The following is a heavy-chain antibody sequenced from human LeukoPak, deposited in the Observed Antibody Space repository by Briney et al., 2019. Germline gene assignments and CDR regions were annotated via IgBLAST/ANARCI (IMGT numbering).Heavy chain of an antibody. CDR1: GFTFSDYY. Sequence: GGSLRLSCAASGFTFSDYYMSWIRQAPGKGLEWVSYISSSGSTIYYADSVKGRFTISGDNAKNSLYLQMNSLRAEDTAVYYCARFPYSSSWYGAFYWGQGTLVTVSS. D-gene: IGHD6-13*01. CDR2: ISSSGSTI. J-gene: IGHJ4*02. CDR3: ARFPYSSSWYGAFY. V-gene: IGHV3-11*01.